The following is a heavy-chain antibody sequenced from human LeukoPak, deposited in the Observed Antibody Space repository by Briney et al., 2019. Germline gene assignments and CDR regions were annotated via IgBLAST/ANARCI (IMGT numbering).Heavy chain of an antibody. CDR2: ISYDGSNK. Sequence: GGSLRLSCAASGFTFSSYGMHWVRQAPGKGLEWVAVISYDGSNKYYADSVKGRFTISRDNSKNTLYLQMNSLRAEDTAVYFCARDGTKAYCGGDCRAHDYWGQGTLVTVSS. D-gene: IGHD2-21*02. CDR3: ARDGTKAYCGGDCRAHDY. J-gene: IGHJ4*02. V-gene: IGHV3-30*03. CDR1: GFTFSSYG.